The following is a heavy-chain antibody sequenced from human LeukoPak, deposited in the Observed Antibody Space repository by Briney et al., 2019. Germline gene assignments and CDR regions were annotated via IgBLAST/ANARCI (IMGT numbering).Heavy chain of an antibody. CDR2: MNPNSGYT. CDR3: ARVAGSIDY. J-gene: IGHJ4*02. CDR1: GYTFTTYD. V-gene: IGHV1-8*03. Sequence: ASVKVSCKASGYTFTTYDINWVRQATGQGLEWMGRMNPNSGYTGYAQKFQGRVTITGDTSISTAYMELSSLRSEDTAVYYCARVAGSIDYWGQGTLVTVSS. D-gene: IGHD6-19*01.